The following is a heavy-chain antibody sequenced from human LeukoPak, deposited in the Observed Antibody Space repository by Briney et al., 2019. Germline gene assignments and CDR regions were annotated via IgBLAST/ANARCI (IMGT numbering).Heavy chain of an antibody. Sequence: GGSLRLSCDASGFTLSTYWMNWVSQVPGKGLDWVANINPDGSGKRYVDSVKGRFTIARDNADNSLSLQMNSLRAEDTAVYYCASWGAGGYSWGQGTLVTVSS. D-gene: IGHD3-16*01. CDR2: INPDGSGK. CDR1: GFTLSTYW. J-gene: IGHJ4*02. CDR3: ASWGAGGYS. V-gene: IGHV3-7*01.